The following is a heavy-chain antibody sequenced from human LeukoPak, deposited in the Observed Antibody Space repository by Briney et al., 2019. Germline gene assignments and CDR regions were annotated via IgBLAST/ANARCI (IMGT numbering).Heavy chain of an antibody. D-gene: IGHD6-19*01. J-gene: IGHJ4*02. Sequence: GGSLRLSCAASGFTFSSYAMSWVRQAPGKGLEWVSAISGSGGSTYYADSVKGRFTISGDNSKNTLYLQMNSLRAEDTAVYYCAKELRIAVAAAYFDYWGQGTLVTVSS. CDR2: ISGSGGST. CDR1: GFTFSSYA. CDR3: AKELRIAVAAAYFDY. V-gene: IGHV3-23*01.